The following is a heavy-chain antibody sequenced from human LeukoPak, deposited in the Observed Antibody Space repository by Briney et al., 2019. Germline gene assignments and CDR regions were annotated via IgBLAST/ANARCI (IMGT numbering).Heavy chain of an antibody. J-gene: IGHJ4*02. CDR1: GFTFSSYA. CDR2: ISGSGGST. V-gene: IGHV3-23*01. Sequence: GGSLRLSCAASGFTFSSYAMSWVRQAPGKGLEWVSAISGSGGSTYYADSVKGRFTISRDNSKNTLYLQMNSLRAEDTAVYYCAKANLGYCSGGSCYYRGTNFDYWGQGTLVTVSS. D-gene: IGHD2-15*01. CDR3: AKANLGYCSGGSCYYRGTNFDY.